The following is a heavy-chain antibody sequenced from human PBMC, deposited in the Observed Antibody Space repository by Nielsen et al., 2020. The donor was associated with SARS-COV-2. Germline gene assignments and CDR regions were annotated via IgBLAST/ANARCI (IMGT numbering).Heavy chain of an antibody. CDR2: ISSSSSTI. CDR3: ARVSVAVAKYDAFDI. J-gene: IGHJ3*02. D-gene: IGHD6-19*01. Sequence: LSLTCAASGFTFSSYAMSWVRQAPGKGLEWVSYISSSSSTIYYADSVKGRFTISRDNAKNSLYLQMNSLRDEDTAVYYCARVSVAVAKYDAFDIWGQGTMVTVSS. V-gene: IGHV3-48*02. CDR1: GFTFSSYA.